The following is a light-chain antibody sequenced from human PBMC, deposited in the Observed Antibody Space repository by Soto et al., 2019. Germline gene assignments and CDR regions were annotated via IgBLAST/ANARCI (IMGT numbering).Light chain of an antibody. CDR3: QQLNTYPVT. J-gene: IGKJ4*01. Sequence: IQLTHSPSSLSASVVDRVTITCRASQGISSYLAWYQQKPGKAPKLLIYAASTLQSGVPLRFSGGGSGTDFTLTISSLQPEDFATYYCQQLNTYPVTFGGGTKVDIK. CDR2: AAS. V-gene: IGKV1-9*01. CDR1: QGISSY.